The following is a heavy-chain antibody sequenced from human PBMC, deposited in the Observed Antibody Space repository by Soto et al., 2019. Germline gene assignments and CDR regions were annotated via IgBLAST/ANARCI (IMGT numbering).Heavy chain of an antibody. CDR2: IYYSGST. CDR1: GGSISSYY. CDR3: ARSYGDYVKGGFDP. V-gene: IGHV4-59*01. D-gene: IGHD4-17*01. J-gene: IGHJ5*02. Sequence: QVQLQESGPGLVKPSETLSLTCTVSGGSISSYYWSWIRQPPGKGLEWIGYIYYSGSTNYNPSLKSRVTISVDTSKNQFSLKLSSVTAADTAVYYCARSYGDYVKGGFDPWGQGTLVTVSS.